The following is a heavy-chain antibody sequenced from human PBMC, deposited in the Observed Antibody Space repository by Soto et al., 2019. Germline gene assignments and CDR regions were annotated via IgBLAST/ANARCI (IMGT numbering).Heavy chain of an antibody. CDR1: GGSISSSSW. J-gene: IGHJ3*01. Sequence: HLQESGPGLVKPSGTLSLTCDVSGGSISSSSWWTWVRQSPGKGLEWTGEIYHAGSPNYNPSFQSRVTISADKSKNNFSLRLTSGTAADTAIYYCARGLSFRGDFDVWGQGTTVTVSS. V-gene: IGHV4-4*02. CDR3: ARGLSFRGDFDV. D-gene: IGHD2-21*02. CDR2: IYHAGSP.